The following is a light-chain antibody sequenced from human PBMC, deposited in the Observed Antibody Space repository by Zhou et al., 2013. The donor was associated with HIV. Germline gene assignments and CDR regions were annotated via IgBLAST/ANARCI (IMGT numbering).Light chain of an antibody. V-gene: IGKV1-8*01. J-gene: IGKJ3*01. CDR3: QQYYSYPHSL. CDR1: QGISSY. Sequence: AIRITQSPSSLSASTGDRVTITCRASQGISSYLAWYQQKPGKAPKLLIYAASTLQSGVPSRFSGSGSGTDFTLTISCLQSEDFATYYCQQYYSYPHSLFGPGTKVDIK. CDR2: AAS.